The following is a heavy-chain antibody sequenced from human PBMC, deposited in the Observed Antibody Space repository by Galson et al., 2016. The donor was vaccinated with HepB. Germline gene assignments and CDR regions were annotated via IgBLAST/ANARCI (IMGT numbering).Heavy chain of an antibody. CDR3: AKVGANYGYYGMDV. CDR1: GFTFSSYA. CDR2: ISTSGRST. Sequence: SLRLSCAASGFTFSSYAMSWVRQAPGKGLEWVSTISTSGRSTHHADSVKGRFTIARDNSKETLFLQMNSLRAEDPAVYYCAKVGANYGYYGMDVWGQGTTVTVSS. D-gene: IGHD1-26*01. J-gene: IGHJ6*02. V-gene: IGHV3-23*01.